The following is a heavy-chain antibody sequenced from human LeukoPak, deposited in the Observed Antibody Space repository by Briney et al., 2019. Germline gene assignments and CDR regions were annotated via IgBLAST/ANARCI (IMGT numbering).Heavy chain of an antibody. CDR3: ARHQEQRLAPFDH. D-gene: IGHD6-19*01. Sequence: PAGSLTLSCAASGFTFSSYCMSWVRPAPGKGLEWVANIKQDGSEKHSVDSVKGRFTIYRDNAKNALYLQMNSLRGEDTAVYYCARHQEQRLAPFDHWGQGTLVTVSS. CDR2: IKQDGSEK. CDR1: GFTFSSYC. J-gene: IGHJ4*02. V-gene: IGHV3-7*04.